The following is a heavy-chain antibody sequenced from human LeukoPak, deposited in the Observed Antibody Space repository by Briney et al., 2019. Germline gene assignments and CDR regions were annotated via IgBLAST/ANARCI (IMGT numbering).Heavy chain of an antibody. Sequence: ASVKVSCKASGYTFTGCYMRWVRQAPGQGLEWMGWINPNSGGTNYAQKLQGRVTMTTDTSTSTAYMELRSLRSDDTAVYYCASMGGDDYYGSGSYSPPDYWGQGTLVTVSS. CDR2: INPNSGGT. D-gene: IGHD3-10*01. CDR3: ASMGGDDYYGSGSYSPPDY. CDR1: GYTFTGCY. J-gene: IGHJ4*02. V-gene: IGHV1-2*02.